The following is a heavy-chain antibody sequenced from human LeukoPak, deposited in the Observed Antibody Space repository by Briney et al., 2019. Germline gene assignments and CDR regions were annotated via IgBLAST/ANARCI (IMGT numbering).Heavy chain of an antibody. D-gene: IGHD3-22*01. CDR3: ATNLDYYDRTLDY. CDR2: FDPEDGET. Sequence: VASVKVSCKVSGYTLTELSMHWVRQAPGKGLEWMGGFDPEDGETIYAQKFQGRVTMTEDTSTDTAYMELSSLRSEDTAVYYCATNLDYYDRTLDYWGQGTLVTVSS. V-gene: IGHV1-24*01. J-gene: IGHJ4*02. CDR1: GYTLTELS.